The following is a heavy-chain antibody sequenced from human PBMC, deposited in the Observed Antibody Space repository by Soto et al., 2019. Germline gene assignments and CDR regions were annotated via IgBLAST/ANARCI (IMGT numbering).Heavy chain of an antibody. V-gene: IGHV3-30*18. Sequence: GCPLRLSCAASGFTFSSYGMHWVRQAPGKGLEWVAVISYDGSNNYYADSVKGRFTISRDNSKNTLYLQMNSLRAEDTAVYFCAKGRIAVAGSFDAFDIWGQGTMVTVSS. J-gene: IGHJ3*02. CDR3: AKGRIAVAGSFDAFDI. D-gene: IGHD6-19*01. CDR1: GFTFSSYG. CDR2: ISYDGSNN.